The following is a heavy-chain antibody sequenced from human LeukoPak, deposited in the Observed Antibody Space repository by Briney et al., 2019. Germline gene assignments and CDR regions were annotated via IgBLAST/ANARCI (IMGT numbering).Heavy chain of an antibody. V-gene: IGHV3-21*01. CDR3: ARVTYGDYDGGAFDI. Sequence: GGSLRLSCAASGFTFSSYSMNWVRQAPGKGLEWVSSISSSSSYIYYADSVKGRFTISRDNAKNSLYLQMNSLRAEDTAVYYCARVTYGDYDGGAFDIWGQGTMVTVSS. CDR2: ISSSSSYI. J-gene: IGHJ3*02. D-gene: IGHD4-17*01. CDR1: GFTFSSYS.